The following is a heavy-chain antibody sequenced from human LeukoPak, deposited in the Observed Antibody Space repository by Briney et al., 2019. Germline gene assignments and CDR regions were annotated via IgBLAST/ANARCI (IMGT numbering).Heavy chain of an antibody. CDR2: ISYDGSNK. CDR3: ARDPRLGQYYYYYYMDV. J-gene: IGHJ6*03. V-gene: IGHV3-30*04. D-gene: IGHD3-16*01. CDR1: GSTFSSYA. Sequence: PGGSLRLSCAASGSTFSSYAMHWVRQAPGKGLEWVAVISYDGSNKYYADSVKGRFTISRDNSKNTLYLQMNSLRAEDTAVYYCARDPRLGQYYYYYYMDVWGKGTTVTVSS.